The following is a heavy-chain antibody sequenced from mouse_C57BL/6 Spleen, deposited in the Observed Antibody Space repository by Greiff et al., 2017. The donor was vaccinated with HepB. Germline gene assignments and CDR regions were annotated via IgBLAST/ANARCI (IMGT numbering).Heavy chain of an antibody. CDR2: ISYSGST. Sequence: EVMLVESGPGLAKPSQTLSLTCSVTGYSITSDYRNWIRKFPGNKLEYMGYISYSGSTYYNPSLKSRISITRDTSKNQYYLQLNSVTTEDTATYYCAREAISGNYFDYWGQGTTLTVSS. V-gene: IGHV3-8*01. CDR1: GYSITSDY. CDR3: AREAISGNYFDY. J-gene: IGHJ2*01. D-gene: IGHD3-1*01.